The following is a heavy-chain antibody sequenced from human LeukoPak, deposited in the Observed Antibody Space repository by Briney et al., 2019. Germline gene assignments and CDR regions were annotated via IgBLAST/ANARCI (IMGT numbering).Heavy chain of an antibody. CDR2: IYTSGST. CDR1: GGSISSGSYY. CDR3: ARERADDYVRGYYDFWSGYLGPGAFDI. Sequence: PSQTLSLTCTVSGGSISSGSYYWSRMRQPAGKGLEWIGRIYTSGSTNYNPSLKSRVTISVDTSKNQFSLKLSSVTAADTAVYYCARERADDYVRGYYDFWSGYLGPGAFDIWGQGTMVTVSS. V-gene: IGHV4-61*02. D-gene: IGHD3-3*01. J-gene: IGHJ3*02.